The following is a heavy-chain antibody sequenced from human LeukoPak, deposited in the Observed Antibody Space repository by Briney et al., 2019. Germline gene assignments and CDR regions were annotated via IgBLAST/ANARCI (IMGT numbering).Heavy chain of an antibody. J-gene: IGHJ4*02. V-gene: IGHV1-46*01. CDR2: INPSGGST. D-gene: IGHD5-18*01. CDR1: GYTFTSYG. CDR3: ARALGGIQLCLDY. Sequence: ASVKVSCKASGYTFTSYGISWVRQAPGQGLEWMGIINPSGGSTSYAQKFQGRVTMTRDTSTSTVYMELSSLRSEDTAVYYCARALGGIQLCLDYWGQGTLVTVSS.